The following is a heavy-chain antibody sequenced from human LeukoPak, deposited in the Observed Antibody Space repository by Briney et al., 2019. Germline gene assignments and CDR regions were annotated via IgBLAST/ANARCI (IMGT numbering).Heavy chain of an antibody. CDR1: GYTFTGYY. Sequence: ASVKVSCKASGYTFTGYYMHWVRQAAGQGLEWMGWINPNSGGTNYAQKFQGRVTMTRDTSISTAYMELSRLRSDDTAVYYCARGMEPYYYMDVWGKGTTVTASS. CDR2: INPNSGGT. V-gene: IGHV1-2*02. CDR3: ARGMEPYYYMDV. J-gene: IGHJ6*03. D-gene: IGHD1-26*01.